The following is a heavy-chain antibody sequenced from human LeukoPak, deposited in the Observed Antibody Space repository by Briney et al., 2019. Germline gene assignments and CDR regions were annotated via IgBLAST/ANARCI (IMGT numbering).Heavy chain of an antibody. CDR2: ISSSSDYI. Sequence: GGSLRLSCAASGFTFSSYSMNWVRQAPGKGLEWVSSISSSSDYIYYADSVKGRFTISRDNAKNSLYLQMNSLRAEDTAVYYCARIGTAGISPRSNYWGQGTLVTVSS. CDR1: GFTFSSYS. J-gene: IGHJ4*02. CDR3: ARIGTAGISPRSNY. D-gene: IGHD3-3*02. V-gene: IGHV3-21*01.